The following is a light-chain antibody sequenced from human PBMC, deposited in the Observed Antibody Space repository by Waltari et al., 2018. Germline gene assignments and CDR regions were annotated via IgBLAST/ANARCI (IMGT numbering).Light chain of an antibody. CDR1: QSISRW. J-gene: IGKJ3*01. CDR3: QHYNSYSALFT. V-gene: IGKV1-5*03. CDR2: KAS. Sequence: DIQMTQSPSTVSASVGDRVTITCRASQSISRWLAWYQQKPRKAPKLLFHKASRLQSGVPSRFSGSGSGTEFTLNITSLQPDDFATYYCQHYNSYSALFTFGPGTQVDIK.